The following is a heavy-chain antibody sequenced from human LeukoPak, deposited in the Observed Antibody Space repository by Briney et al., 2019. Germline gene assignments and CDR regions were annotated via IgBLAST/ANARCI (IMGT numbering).Heavy chain of an antibody. D-gene: IGHD4-23*01. J-gene: IGHJ4*02. CDR1: GFTFNDYY. CDR3: AKRSDYGDNWNYLDY. V-gene: IGHV3-11*03. CDR2: TSGSDSFT. Sequence: GGSLRLSCAASGFTFNDYYMSWIRQAPGKGLEWISYTSGSDSFTNYADSVWGRFTISRDNTKNSLYLQMNNLRAEDTAVYYCAKRSDYGDNWNYLDYWGQGTLVTVSS.